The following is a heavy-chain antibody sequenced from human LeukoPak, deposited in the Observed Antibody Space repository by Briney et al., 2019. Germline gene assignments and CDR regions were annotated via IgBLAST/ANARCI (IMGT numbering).Heavy chain of an antibody. J-gene: IGHJ3*02. V-gene: IGHV1-69*13. CDR3: ARTVNEKVRFLEWYHAFDI. D-gene: IGHD3-3*01. CDR1: GGTFSSYA. CDR2: IIPIFGTA. Sequence: ASVKVPCKASGGTFSSYAISWVRQAPGQGLEWMGGIIPIFGTANYAQKFQGRVTITADESTSTAYMELSSLRSEDTAVYYCARTVNEKVRFLEWYHAFDIWGQGTMVTVSS.